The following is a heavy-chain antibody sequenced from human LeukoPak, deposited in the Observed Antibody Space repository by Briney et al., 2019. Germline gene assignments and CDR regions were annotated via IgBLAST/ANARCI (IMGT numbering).Heavy chain of an antibody. D-gene: IGHD3-22*01. CDR3: ARDGTYDSSGYSSYGMDV. J-gene: IGHJ6*02. Sequence: PGGSLRLSCAASGFTFSSYAMHWVRQAPGKGLEWGAVISYDGSNKYYADSVKGRFTISRDNSKNTLYLQLNSLSAEDTAVYYCARDGTYDSSGYSSYGMDVWGQGTTVTVSS. CDR1: GFTFSSYA. CDR2: ISYDGSNK. V-gene: IGHV3-30-3*01.